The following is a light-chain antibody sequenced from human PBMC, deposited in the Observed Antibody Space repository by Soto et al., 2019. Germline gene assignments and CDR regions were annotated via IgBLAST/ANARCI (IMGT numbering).Light chain of an antibody. CDR2: ADD. J-gene: IGLJ2*01. CDR1: SSNIGGNT. Sequence: QSVLTQPPSASGTPGQRVTISCSGSSSNIGGNTVSWFHHLPGTAPKVLIYADDQRPSGVPDRLSGSKSGTSASLAISRLQSEDEGAYYCAAWDDSLSGHVVFGGGTKLTVL. CDR3: AAWDDSLSGHVV. V-gene: IGLV1-44*01.